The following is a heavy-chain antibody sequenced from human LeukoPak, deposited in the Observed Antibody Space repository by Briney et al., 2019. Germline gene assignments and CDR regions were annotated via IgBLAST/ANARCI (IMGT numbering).Heavy chain of an antibody. CDR1: GGSFSGYY. J-gene: IGHJ4*02. V-gene: IGHV4-34*01. Sequence: SETLSLTCAVYGGSFSGYYWSWIRQPPGKGLEWIGEINHSGSTNYNPSLKSRATISVDTSKNQFSLKLSSVTAADTAVYYCARASRAFGRRFDYWGQGTLVTVSS. D-gene: IGHD3-10*01. CDR2: INHSGST. CDR3: ARASRAFGRRFDY.